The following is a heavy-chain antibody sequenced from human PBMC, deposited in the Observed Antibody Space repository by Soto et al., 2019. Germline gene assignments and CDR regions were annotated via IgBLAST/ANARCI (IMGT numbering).Heavy chain of an antibody. J-gene: IGHJ4*02. Sequence: QVLLFQSGAEVKKPGSSVKISCRSSGTSFRNYFIGWVRQAPGHGLEWMGDIIPMLGTPKYAQQFQGRVTITADESTSTAYLELNSLRVEDTAIYYCARQYSMAYFYYWGQGTLVRVSS. CDR3: ARQYSMAYFYY. CDR2: IIPMLGTP. CDR1: GTSFRNYF. V-gene: IGHV1-69*01. D-gene: IGHD2-21*01.